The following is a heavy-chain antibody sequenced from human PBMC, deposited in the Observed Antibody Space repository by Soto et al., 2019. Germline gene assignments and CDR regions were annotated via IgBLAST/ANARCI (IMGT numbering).Heavy chain of an antibody. V-gene: IGHV3-53*01. D-gene: IGHD5-12*01. Sequence: GGSLRLSCAASGFTVSSNYMSWVRQAPGKGLEWVPVIYSGGSTYYADSVKGRFTISRDNSKNTLYLQMNSLRAEDTAVYYCARDRRSGYDSIYFDYWGQGTLVT. CDR3: ARDRRSGYDSIYFDY. CDR1: GFTVSSNY. J-gene: IGHJ4*02. CDR2: IYSGGST.